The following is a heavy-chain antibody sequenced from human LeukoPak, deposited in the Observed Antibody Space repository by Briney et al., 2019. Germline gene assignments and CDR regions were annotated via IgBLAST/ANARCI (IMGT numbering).Heavy chain of an antibody. CDR1: GGSISSYY. D-gene: IGHD3-22*01. CDR2: IYYSGST. Sequence: SETLSLTCTVSGGSISSYYWSWIRQPPGKGLEWIGYIYYSGSTNYNPSLKSRVTISVDTSKNQFSLRLTSVTAADTAVYYCARDLGDLRYYYDSSGYYDYWGQGTLVTVSS. V-gene: IGHV4-59*12. J-gene: IGHJ4*02. CDR3: ARDLGDLRYYYDSSGYYDY.